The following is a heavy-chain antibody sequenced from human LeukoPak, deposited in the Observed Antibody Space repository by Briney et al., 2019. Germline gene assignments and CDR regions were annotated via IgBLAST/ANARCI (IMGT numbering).Heavy chain of an antibody. D-gene: IGHD1-26*01. J-gene: IGHJ4*02. Sequence: GESLEISCKGSGYSFTSYWIGGVRQMPGKGLEWMGIIYPGDSDTRYSPSFQGQVTISADKSISTAYLQWSSLKASDTAMYYCARQGPNSGSYYGYWGQGTLVTVSS. CDR1: GYSFTSYW. V-gene: IGHV5-51*01. CDR2: IYPGDSDT. CDR3: ARQGPNSGSYYGY.